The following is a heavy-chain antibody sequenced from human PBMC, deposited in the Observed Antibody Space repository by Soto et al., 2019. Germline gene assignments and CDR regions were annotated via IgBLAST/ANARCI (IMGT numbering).Heavy chain of an antibody. CDR1: GFTFSRYG. CDR2: LSYDGSDI. D-gene: IGHD3-22*01. J-gene: IGHJ4*02. Sequence: GGSLRLSCAASGFTFSRYGMHWVRQAPGKGLEWVAFLSYDGSDIYYADSVKGRFTISRDNSKNTLYLQMNRLRAGDTAASYCANVHYHDSSRYHSIDCWGQGTMVTVYS. V-gene: IGHV3-30*18. CDR3: ANVHYHDSSRYHSIDC.